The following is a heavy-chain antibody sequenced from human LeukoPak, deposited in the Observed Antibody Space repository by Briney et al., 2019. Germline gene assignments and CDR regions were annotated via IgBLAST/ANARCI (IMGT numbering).Heavy chain of an antibody. CDR2: IAYSGST. D-gene: IGHD3-10*01. CDR3: ARHPTYGSVSFDY. CDR1: GGSINSGDYY. V-gene: IGHV4-30-4*01. J-gene: IGHJ4*02. Sequence: PSQTLSLTCTVSGGSINSGDYYWSWIRQPPGKGLEWIGYIAYSGSTYDNPSLKSRVTISVDTSKNQFSLKLSSVTAADTAVYYCARHPTYGSVSFDYWGQGTLVTVSS.